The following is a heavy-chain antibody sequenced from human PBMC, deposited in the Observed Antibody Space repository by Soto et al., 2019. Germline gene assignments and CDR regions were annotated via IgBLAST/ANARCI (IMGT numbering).Heavy chain of an antibody. J-gene: IGHJ4*02. CDR2: ISGSGGST. V-gene: IGHV3-23*01. CDR3: ARKGAMIVVVITPYYFDY. CDR1: GFTFSSYA. D-gene: IGHD3-22*01. Sequence: EVQLLESGGGLVQPGGSLRLSCAASGFTFSSYAMSWVRQAPGKGLEWVSAISGSGGSTYYADSVKGRFTISRDNSKNTLYLQMNSLRAEDTAVYYCARKGAMIVVVITPYYFDYWGQGTLVTVSS.